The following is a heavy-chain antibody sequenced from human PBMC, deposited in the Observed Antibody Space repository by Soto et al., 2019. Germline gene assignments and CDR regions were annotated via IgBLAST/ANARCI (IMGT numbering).Heavy chain of an antibody. D-gene: IGHD3-16*01. V-gene: IGHV3-15*07. CDR2: IKSKIDGGAT. Sequence: EVQLVESGGGLVKPGGSLRLSCAASGFTFSDAWMNWVRQAPGKELEWVGRIKSKIDGGATDYAAPVKGRFTISRDDSKNTLYLQMNSLKTEDTAVYYCMSLLWGAGGYWGQGTLVTVSS. CDR3: MSLLWGAGGY. J-gene: IGHJ4*02. CDR1: GFTFSDAW.